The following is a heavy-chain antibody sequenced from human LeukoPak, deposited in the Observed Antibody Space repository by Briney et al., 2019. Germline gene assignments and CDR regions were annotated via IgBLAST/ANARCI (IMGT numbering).Heavy chain of an antibody. D-gene: IGHD1-26*01. CDR3: ARIRTVGATIGWFDP. J-gene: IGHJ5*02. CDR2: IYYSGST. CDR1: GGSISSSSYY. V-gene: IGHV4-39*01. Sequence: SETLSLTCTVSGGSISSSSYYWGRIRQPPGKGLEWIGSIYYSGSTYYNPSLKSRVTISVDTSKNQFSLKLSSVTAADTAVYYCARIRTVGATIGWFDPWGQGTLVTVSS.